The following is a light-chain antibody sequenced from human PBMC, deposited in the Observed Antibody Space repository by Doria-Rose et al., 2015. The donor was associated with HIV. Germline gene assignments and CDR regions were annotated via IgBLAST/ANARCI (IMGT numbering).Light chain of an antibody. V-gene: IGKV3-20*01. J-gene: IGKJ1*01. Sequence: EIALTQSPGTLSLSQGERATLSCRASQSFSSTYLAWYQQKPGQAPSLLIYDGSTRATGIPDRFSASGSGTDFTLTIIRLEPEDFALYYCHQYGTSWTFGQGTKVEI. CDR2: DGS. CDR3: HQYGTSWT. CDR1: QSFSSTY.